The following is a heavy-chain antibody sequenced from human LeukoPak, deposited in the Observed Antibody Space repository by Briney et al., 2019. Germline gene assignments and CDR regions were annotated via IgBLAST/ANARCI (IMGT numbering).Heavy chain of an antibody. V-gene: IGHV3-48*02. CDR2: ISSTGSHI. J-gene: IGHJ4*02. D-gene: IGHD1-26*01. Sequence: GESLRLSCAASGFTFSSYTMNWVRQAPGEGLEWVSYISSTGSHIYYADSVKGRFTISRDNAKNSLYLQMDSLRDEGTAVYYCARDRPYSGSHYDVDYWGQGTRVTVSS. CDR1: GFTFSSYT. CDR3: ARDRPYSGSHYDVDY.